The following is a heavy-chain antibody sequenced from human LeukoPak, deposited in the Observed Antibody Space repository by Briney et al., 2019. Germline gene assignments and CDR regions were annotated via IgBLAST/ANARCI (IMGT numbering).Heavy chain of an antibody. D-gene: IGHD3-22*01. CDR2: IYYSGST. V-gene: IGHV4-59*01. CDR1: GGSISSYY. CDR3: ARRQNYYDSRAFDY. Sequence: PSETLSLTCTVSGGSISSYYWSWIRQPPGKGLEWIGYIYYSGSTNYNPSLKSRVTISVETSKNEFSLKLRSVTAADTAVYYCARRQNYYDSRAFDYWGQGTLVTVSS. J-gene: IGHJ4*02.